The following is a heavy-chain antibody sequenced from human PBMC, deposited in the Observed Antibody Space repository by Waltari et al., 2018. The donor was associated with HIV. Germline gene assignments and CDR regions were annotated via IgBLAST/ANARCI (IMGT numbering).Heavy chain of an antibody. Sequence: EMHLVESGGGLVKPGGYLRLYCVASGFTFNNYNMNRVRQAPGKWLEWVSSFTTSGHNIYYSDSVKGRFTISIDNATNSVYLQMNSLRVEDTAAYFCARVVDVSLHLYHYPLMDVWGKGTTVTVAS. J-gene: IGHJ6*03. D-gene: IGHD1-26*01. CDR2: FTTSGHNI. CDR3: ARVVDVSLHLYHYPLMDV. V-gene: IGHV3-21*01. CDR1: GFTFNNYN.